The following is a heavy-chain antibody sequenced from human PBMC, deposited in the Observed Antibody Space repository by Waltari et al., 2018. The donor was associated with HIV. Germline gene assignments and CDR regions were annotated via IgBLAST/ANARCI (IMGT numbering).Heavy chain of an antibody. V-gene: IGHV3-30*02. CDR3: ATNIGVAATGTFDY. CDR2: VRYDGSKK. CDR1: GFTFSSYG. Sequence: QVQLVESGGGVVQPGGSMRLSCAASGFTFSSYGMHWVRQAPGKGVEWVSFVRYDGSKKQYADAVKGRFTISRDNSDNTLYLEMNSLGTEDTAVYYCATNIGVAATGTFDYWGQGTRV. D-gene: IGHD2-15*01. J-gene: IGHJ4*02.